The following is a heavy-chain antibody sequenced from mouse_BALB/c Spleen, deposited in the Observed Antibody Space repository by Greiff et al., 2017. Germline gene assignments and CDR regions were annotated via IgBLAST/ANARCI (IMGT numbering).Heavy chain of an antibody. V-gene: IGHV1S81*02. CDR2: INPSNGGT. D-gene: IGHD2-4*01. J-gene: IGHJ4*01. Sequence: VQLQQSGAELVKPGASVKLSCKASGYTFTSYYMYWVKQRPGQGLEWIGEINPSNGGTNFNEKFKSKATLTVDKSSGTAYMQLSSLTSEDSAVYYCTRSTMITTLYYYAMDYWGQGTSVTVSS. CDR3: TRSTMITTLYYYAMDY. CDR1: GYTFTSYY.